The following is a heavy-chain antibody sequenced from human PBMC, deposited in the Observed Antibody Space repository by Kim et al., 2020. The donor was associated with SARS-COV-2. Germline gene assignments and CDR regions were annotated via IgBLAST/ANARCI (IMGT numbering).Heavy chain of an antibody. D-gene: IGHD3-22*01. Sequence: GGSLRLSCVASGFTFNKYAMSWVRQAPGKGLEWVSAISGSGGSTYYADSLKGRITISSDNSKNTLYLQVNSLRAEDTAVYYCAKKRTYYDTSAFEIWGQGTMVTVS. J-gene: IGHJ3*02. CDR1: GFTFNKYA. CDR3: AKKRTYYDTSAFEI. CDR2: ISGSGGST. V-gene: IGHV3-23*01.